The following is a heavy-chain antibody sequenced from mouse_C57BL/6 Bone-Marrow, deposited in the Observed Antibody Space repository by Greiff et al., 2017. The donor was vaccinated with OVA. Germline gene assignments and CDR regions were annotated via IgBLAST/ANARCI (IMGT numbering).Heavy chain of an antibody. J-gene: IGHJ3*01. V-gene: IGHV6-3*01. Sequence: EVKLLESGGGLVQPGGSMKLSCVASGFTFSNYWMNWVRQSPEKGLEWVAQIRLKSDNYATHYAESVKGRFTISRDDSKSSVYLQMNNLRAEDTGIYYCTGPYYYGSSYRGPGFAYWGQGTLVTVSA. CDR1: GFTFSNYW. CDR3: TGPYYYGSSYRGPGFAY. CDR2: IRLKSDNYAT. D-gene: IGHD1-1*01.